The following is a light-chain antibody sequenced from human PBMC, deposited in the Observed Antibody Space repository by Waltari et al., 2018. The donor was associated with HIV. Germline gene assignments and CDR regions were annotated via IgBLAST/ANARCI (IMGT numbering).Light chain of an antibody. CDR1: SSSGGSYNL. CDR3: CSYARSGIP. CDR2: EVS. J-gene: IGLJ2*01. V-gene: IGLV2-23*02. Sequence: QSALTQPASVSGSFGQSITISCTGTSSSGGSYNLVSLYQYHPGKAPKLIIYEVSKRPSGVSNRFSGSKSGNTASLTVSGLQAEDEAHYYCCSYARSGIPFGGGTKLTVL.